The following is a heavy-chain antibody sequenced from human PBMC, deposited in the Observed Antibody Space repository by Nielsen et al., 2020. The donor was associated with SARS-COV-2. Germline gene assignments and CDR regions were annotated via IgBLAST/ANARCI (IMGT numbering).Heavy chain of an antibody. CDR1: GFTFSSYA. D-gene: IGHD3-22*01. CDR3: ARSYYYDSSGYLDY. CDR2: ISYDGSNK. Sequence: GESLKISCAASGFTFSSYAMHWVRQAPGKGLEWVAVISYDGSNKYYADSVKGRFTISRDNSKNTLYLQMNSLRAEDTAVYYCARSYYYDSSGYLDYWGQGTLVTVSS. J-gene: IGHJ4*02. V-gene: IGHV3-30*04.